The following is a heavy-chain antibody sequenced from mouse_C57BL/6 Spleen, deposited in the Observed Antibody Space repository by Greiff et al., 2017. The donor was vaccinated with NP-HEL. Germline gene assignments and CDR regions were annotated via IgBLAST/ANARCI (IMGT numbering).Heavy chain of an antibody. J-gene: IGHJ3*01. V-gene: IGHV14-1*01. CDR2: IDPEDGDT. CDR3: TTRPYYGSSEGWFAY. Sequence: EVQLQQSGAELVRPGASVKLSCTASGFNIKDYYMHWVKQRPEQGLEWIGRIDPEDGDTEYSPKFQGKATMTADTSSNTAYLQLSSLTSEDTAVYYCTTRPYYGSSEGWFAYWGQGTLVTVSA. CDR1: GFNIKDYY. D-gene: IGHD1-1*01.